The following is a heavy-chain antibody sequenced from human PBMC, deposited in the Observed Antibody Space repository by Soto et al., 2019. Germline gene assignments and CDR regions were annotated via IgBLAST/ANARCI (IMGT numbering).Heavy chain of an antibody. J-gene: IGHJ3*02. CDR3: ARSLVNGTYEAFDI. Sequence: EVYLAQSGAEVKKPGESLKISCKGSGYNFNRYWIGWVRQMPGKGLEWMGVIYPGDSDTIYSPSLQGQVTISADKSSSAAHLQWSSLQASDTATYYCARSLVNGTYEAFDIWGQGTMVTVSS. D-gene: IGHD6-13*01. CDR1: GYNFNRYW. V-gene: IGHV5-51*03. CDR2: IYPGDSDT.